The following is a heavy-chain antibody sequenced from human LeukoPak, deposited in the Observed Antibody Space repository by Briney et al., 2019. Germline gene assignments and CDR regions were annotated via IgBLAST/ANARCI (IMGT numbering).Heavy chain of an antibody. J-gene: IGHJ3*02. CDR2: INHSGST. CDR1: GGSFSGYY. V-gene: IGHV4-34*01. Sequence: PSETLSLTCAVYGGSFSGYYWSWIRQPPGKGLEWIGEINHSGSTNYNPSLKSRVTISVDTSKNQFSLKLSSVTAADTAVYYCARGVVYCSGGSCYSSAFDIWGQGTMVTVSS. D-gene: IGHD2-15*01. CDR3: ARGVVYCSGGSCYSSAFDI.